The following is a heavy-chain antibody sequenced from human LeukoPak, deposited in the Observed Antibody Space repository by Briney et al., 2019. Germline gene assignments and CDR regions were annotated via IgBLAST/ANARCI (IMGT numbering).Heavy chain of an antibody. CDR3: AKDQLMITFGGVIAFDY. CDR2: ISGSGGST. V-gene: IGHV3-23*01. Sequence: GGSLRLSCAASGFTFSSYGMSWVRQAPGKGLEWVSAISGSGGSTYYADSVKGRFTISRDNSKNTLYLQMNSLRAEDTAVYYCAKDQLMITFGGVIAFDYWGQGTLVTVSS. J-gene: IGHJ4*02. CDR1: GFTFSSYG. D-gene: IGHD3-16*02.